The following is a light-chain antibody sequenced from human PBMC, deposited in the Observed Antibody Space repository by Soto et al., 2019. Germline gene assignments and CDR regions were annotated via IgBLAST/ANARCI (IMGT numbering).Light chain of an antibody. V-gene: IGKV1-27*01. J-gene: IGKJ3*01. CDR1: QAISNY. Sequence: DIQMTQSPSSLSASVGDRVTITCRASQAISNYVAWYQQRPGKVPKLLNYTASILQSGVPSRFSGSGSGTDFTLTISSLQPEYVATYYCQMHNSAPFSFGPGTKVDIK. CDR2: TAS. CDR3: QMHNSAPFS.